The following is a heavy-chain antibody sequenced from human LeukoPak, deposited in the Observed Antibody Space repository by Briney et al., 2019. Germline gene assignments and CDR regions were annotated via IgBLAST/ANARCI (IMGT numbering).Heavy chain of an antibody. CDR1: GFTFSSYA. V-gene: IGHV3-23*01. Sequence: GGSLRLSCAASGFTFSSYAMSWVRQAPGKGLEWVSAISGSGGSTYYADSVKGRFTISRDNSKNTLYLQMNSLRAEDTAVYYCAKDEEGGSGSYYNADYFDYWGQGTLVTVSS. CDR2: ISGSGGST. J-gene: IGHJ4*02. D-gene: IGHD3-10*01. CDR3: AKDEEGGSGSYYNADYFDY.